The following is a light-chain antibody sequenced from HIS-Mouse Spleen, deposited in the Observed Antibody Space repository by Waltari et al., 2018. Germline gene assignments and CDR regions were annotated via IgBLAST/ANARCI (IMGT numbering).Light chain of an antibody. Sequence: QSALTQPRSVSGSPGQSVTISCTGTSSDVGGYNYVSWYQQQPGKTPKLMIYDVSKRPSGVPDSLSGSKSGNTASLTISGLQAEDAADYYCCSYAGSYTVFGGGTKLTVL. CDR1: SSDVGGYNY. CDR3: CSYAGSYTV. CDR2: DVS. J-gene: IGLJ3*02. V-gene: IGLV2-11*01.